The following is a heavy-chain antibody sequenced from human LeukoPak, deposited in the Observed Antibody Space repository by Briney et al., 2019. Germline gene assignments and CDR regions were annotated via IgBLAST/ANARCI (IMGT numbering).Heavy chain of an antibody. J-gene: IGHJ3*02. CDR3: ARAKGVYGGNSEGAFDI. Sequence: PGGSLRLSCAASGFTFSGSAMHWVRQASGKGLEWVGRIRSKANSYATAYAASVKGRFTISRDDSKNTAYLQMNSLRAEDTAVYYCARAKGVYGGNSEGAFDIWGQGTMVTVSS. CDR2: IRSKANSYAT. D-gene: IGHD4-23*01. CDR1: GFTFSGSA. V-gene: IGHV3-73*01.